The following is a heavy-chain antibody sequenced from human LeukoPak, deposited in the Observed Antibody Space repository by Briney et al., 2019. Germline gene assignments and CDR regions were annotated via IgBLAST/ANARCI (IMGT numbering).Heavy chain of an antibody. Sequence: GGSLRLSCAASGFTLSSYWKSWVRQAPGKGLEWVANIKQDGSEKYYVDSVKGRFTISRDNAKNSLYLQMNSLRAEDTAVYYCAREGYEVDIVATAWGQGTLVTVSS. V-gene: IGHV3-7*01. CDR3: AREGYEVDIVATA. D-gene: IGHD5-12*01. CDR1: GFTLSSYW. CDR2: IKQDGSEK. J-gene: IGHJ5*02.